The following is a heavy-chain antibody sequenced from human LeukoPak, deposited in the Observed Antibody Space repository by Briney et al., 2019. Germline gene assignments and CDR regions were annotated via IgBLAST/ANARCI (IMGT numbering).Heavy chain of an antibody. V-gene: IGHV3-21*01. CDR3: ARDLADQLLADAFDI. CDR2: ISSSSSYI. J-gene: IGHJ3*02. D-gene: IGHD2-2*01. Sequence: GGSLRLSCAASGFTFSSYSMNWVRQAPGKGLEWVSSISSSSSYIYYADSVKGRFTISRDNAKNSLYLQMNSLRAEDTAVYYCARDLADQLLADAFDIWGQGTMVTVSS. CDR1: GFTFSSYS.